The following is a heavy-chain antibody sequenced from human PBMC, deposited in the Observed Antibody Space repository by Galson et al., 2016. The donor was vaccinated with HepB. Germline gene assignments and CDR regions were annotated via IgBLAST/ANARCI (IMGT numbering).Heavy chain of an antibody. V-gene: IGHV2-5*02. J-gene: IGHJ4*02. CDR1: GFSLGTGGVG. CDR2: IYWDDDD. D-gene: IGHD3-10*01. CDR3: AHNIGWGGDWFGFDF. Sequence: PALVKPTQTLTLTCTVSGFSLGTGGVGVGWIRQPPGKALEWLALIYWDDDDRYSPSLKNRLTITKDGSKNQVVLTMTYMDPAETAIYFCAHNIGWGGDWFGFDFWGQGTLVTVSS.